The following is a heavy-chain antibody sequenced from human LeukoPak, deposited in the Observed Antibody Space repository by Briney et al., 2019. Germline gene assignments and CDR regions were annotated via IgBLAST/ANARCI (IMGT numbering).Heavy chain of an antibody. CDR1: GGSISSYY. CDR3: ARHWAAAGTTGFDY. J-gene: IGHJ4*02. Sequence: PSETLSLTCTVSGGSISSYYWSWVRQPPGKGLEWIGYIYYSGSTNYNPSPKSRVTISVDTSKNQFSLKLSSVTAADTAVYYCARHWAAAGTTGFDYWGQGTLVTVSS. V-gene: IGHV4-59*08. D-gene: IGHD6-13*01. CDR2: IYYSGST.